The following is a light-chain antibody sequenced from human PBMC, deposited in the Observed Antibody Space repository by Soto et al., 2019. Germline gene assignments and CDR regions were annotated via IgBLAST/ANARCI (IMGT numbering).Light chain of an antibody. CDR3: SSYTSYSGTSPPHVV. Sequence: QSALTQPASVSGSPGQSITISCTGTSSDVGDYNYVSWYQQHPGKAPKLIISDVNNRPSGISHRFSGSKSGNTASLTISGLQAEDEADYHCSSYTSYSGTSPPHVVFGGGTKLTVL. CDR1: SSDVGDYNY. V-gene: IGLV2-14*03. CDR2: DVN. J-gene: IGLJ2*01.